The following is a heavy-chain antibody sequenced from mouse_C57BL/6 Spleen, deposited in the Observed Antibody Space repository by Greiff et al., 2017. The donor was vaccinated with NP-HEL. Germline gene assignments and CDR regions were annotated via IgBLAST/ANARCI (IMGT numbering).Heavy chain of an antibody. V-gene: IGHV1-53*01. CDR2: INPSNGGT. CDR3: ARWDYYGSSPDY. Sequence: VQLQQSGTELVKPGASVKLSCKASGYTFTSYWMHWVKQRPGQGLEWIGNINPSNGGTNYNEKFKSKATLTVDKSSSTAYMQLSSLTSEGSAVYYCARWDYYGSSPDYWGQGTTLTVSS. D-gene: IGHD1-1*01. CDR1: GYTFTSYW. J-gene: IGHJ2*01.